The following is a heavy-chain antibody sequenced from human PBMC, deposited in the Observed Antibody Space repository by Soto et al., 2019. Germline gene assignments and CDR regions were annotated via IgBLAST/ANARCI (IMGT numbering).Heavy chain of an antibody. CDR2: INHSGST. V-gene: IGHV4-34*01. D-gene: IGHD3-16*02. Sequence: SETLSLTCAVYGGSFSGYYWSWIRQPPGKGLEWIGEINHSGSTNYNPSLKSRVTISVDTSKNQFSLKLSSVTAADTAVYYCARGVGVYDYIWGSYRYNWYFDYWGQGTLVTVSS. CDR3: ARGVGVYDYIWGSYRYNWYFDY. CDR1: GGSFSGYY. J-gene: IGHJ4*02.